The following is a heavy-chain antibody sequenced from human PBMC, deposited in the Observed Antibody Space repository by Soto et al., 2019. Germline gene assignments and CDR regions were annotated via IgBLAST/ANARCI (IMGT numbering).Heavy chain of an antibody. CDR3: ASRKGGNSAIYYYYGMDV. CDR1: GFTVSSNY. V-gene: IGHV3-53*01. CDR2: IYSGGST. J-gene: IGHJ6*02. D-gene: IGHD2-21*02. Sequence: PGGSLRLSCAASGFTVSSNYMSWVRQAPGKGLEWVSVIYSGGSTYYADSVKGRFTISRDNSKNTLYLQMNSLRAEDTAVYYCASRKGGNSAIYYYYGMDVWGQGTTVTVSS.